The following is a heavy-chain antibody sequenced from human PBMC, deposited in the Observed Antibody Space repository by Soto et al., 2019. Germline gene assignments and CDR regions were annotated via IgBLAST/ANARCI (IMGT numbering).Heavy chain of an antibody. CDR1: GFTFSSYG. CDR2: ISYDGSNK. V-gene: IGHV3-30*18. CDR3: AKDSVLMVYANSLYYYYGMDV. Sequence: QVQLVESGGGVVQPGRSLRLSCAASGFTFSSYGMHWVRQAPGKGLEWVAVISYDGSNKYYADSVKGRFIISRDNSKNTLYLQMYRLRAGVTAVYYGAKDSVLMVYANSLYYYYGMDVWGQGTTVTVSS. J-gene: IGHJ6*02. D-gene: IGHD2-8*01.